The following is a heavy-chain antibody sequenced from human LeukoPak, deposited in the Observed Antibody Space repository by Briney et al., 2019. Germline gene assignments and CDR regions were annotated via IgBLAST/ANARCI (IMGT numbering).Heavy chain of an antibody. CDR3: AKDYYDSSGYYLPVGY. D-gene: IGHD3-22*01. Sequence: GGSLTLSCAASRFTFSRYGTHWARQATDKGLEWVTVISYDGSNKYYADSVKGRFSISRDNSKSTLYMQMNSLRAEDTAVYYCAKDYYDSSGYYLPVGYWGQGTLVTVSS. J-gene: IGHJ4*02. CDR2: ISYDGSNK. V-gene: IGHV3-30*18. CDR1: RFTFSRYG.